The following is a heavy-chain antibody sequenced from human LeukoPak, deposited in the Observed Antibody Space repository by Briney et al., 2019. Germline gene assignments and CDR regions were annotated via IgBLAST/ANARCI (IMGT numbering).Heavy chain of an antibody. V-gene: IGHV4-61*02. J-gene: IGHJ6*03. D-gene: IGHD3-16*01. CDR1: GGSISSGSYY. CDR3: ARDGGVTYYYFYYYMDV. Sequence: PSETLSLTCTVSGGSISSGSYYWSWIRQPAGKGLKWIGRIYASGSTYYNPSLKSRVIISVDTSKNQFSLKLSSVTAADTAVYYCARDGGVTYYYFYYYMDVWGKGTTVTVSS. CDR2: IYASGST.